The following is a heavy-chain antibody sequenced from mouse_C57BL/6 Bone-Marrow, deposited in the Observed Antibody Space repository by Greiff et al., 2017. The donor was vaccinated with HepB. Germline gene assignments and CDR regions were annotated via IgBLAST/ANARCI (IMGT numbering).Heavy chain of an antibody. D-gene: IGHD2-3*01. CDR1: GFTFSSYG. CDR3: ARHRGYYLLYAMDY. J-gene: IGHJ4*01. V-gene: IGHV5-6*01. Sequence: EVQRVESGGDLVKPGGSLKLSCAASGFTFSSYGMSWVRQTPDKRLEWVATISSGGSYTYYPDSVKGRFTISRDNAKNTLYLQMSSLKSEDTAMYYCARHRGYYLLYAMDYWGQGTSVTVSS. CDR2: ISSGGSYT.